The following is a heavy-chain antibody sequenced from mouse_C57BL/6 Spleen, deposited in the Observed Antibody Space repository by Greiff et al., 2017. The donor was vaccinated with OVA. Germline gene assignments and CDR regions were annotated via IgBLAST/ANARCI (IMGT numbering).Heavy chain of an antibody. CDR1: GYTFTSYW. CDR3: ARGATGVYFDV. J-gene: IGHJ1*03. CDR2: IDPSDSYT. V-gene: IGHV1-69*01. D-gene: IGHD3-1*01. Sequence: QVQLQQPGAELVMPGASVKLSCKASGYTFTSYWMHWVKQRPGQGLEWIGEIDPSDSYTNYNQKFKGKSTLTVDKSSSTAYMQLSSLTSEDSAVYYCARGATGVYFDVWGTGTTVTVAS.